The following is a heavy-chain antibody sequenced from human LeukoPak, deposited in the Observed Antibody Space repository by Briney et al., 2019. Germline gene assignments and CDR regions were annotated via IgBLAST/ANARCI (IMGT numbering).Heavy chain of an antibody. D-gene: IGHD1-26*01. CDR1: GFTFSSYA. CDR2: ISGSGGST. V-gene: IGHV3-23*01. J-gene: IGHJ4*02. Sequence: PGGSLRLSCAAFGFTFSSYAMSWVRQAPGKGLEWVSVISGSGGSTYYADSVKGRFTISRDNSKNTLYLQMNSLRAEDTAVYYCARDMGYSGSSPIEYWGQGSLVTVSS. CDR3: ARDMGYSGSSPIEY.